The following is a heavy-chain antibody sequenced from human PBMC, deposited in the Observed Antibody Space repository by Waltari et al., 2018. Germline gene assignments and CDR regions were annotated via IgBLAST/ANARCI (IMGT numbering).Heavy chain of an antibody. CDR3: ARPANFYYDRGGYDY. CDR2: IHSSGST. V-gene: IGHV4-39*01. D-gene: IGHD3-22*01. J-gene: IGHJ4*02. Sequence: QLQLQESGPGLVKPSETLSLTCTVSGDSISTPSNYWGWIRQAPGKGLEWVGFIHSSGSTYYNPSLKSRVTLSVETSKNQFSLRLTSVTAADTAVYYCARPANFYYDRGGYDYWGQGTLVTVSS. CDR1: GDSISTPSNY.